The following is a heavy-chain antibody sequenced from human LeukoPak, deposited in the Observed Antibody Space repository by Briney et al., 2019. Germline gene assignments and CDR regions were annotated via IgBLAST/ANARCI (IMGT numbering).Heavy chain of an antibody. V-gene: IGHV3-11*04. CDR2: IGGSASNI. Sequence: GGSLSLSCAASGLTVTDYYMHWIRQAPGKGLEWVSFIGGSASNIYYADSVKGRFTISRDNAKNSLYLQMNSLRAEDTAVYYCAKEWSAFDIWGQGTMVTVSS. J-gene: IGHJ3*02. CDR3: AKEWSAFDI. D-gene: IGHD2-15*01. CDR1: GLTVTDYY.